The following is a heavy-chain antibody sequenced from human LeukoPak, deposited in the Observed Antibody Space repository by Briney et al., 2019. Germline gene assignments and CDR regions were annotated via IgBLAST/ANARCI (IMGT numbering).Heavy chain of an antibody. CDR3: ARRIVVPKQGQYYYYMDV. V-gene: IGHV1-18*01. CDR2: ISAYNGNT. CDR1: GYTFTSYG. Sequence: ASVKVSCKASGYTFTSYGISWVRQAPGQGLEWMGWISAYNGNTNYAQKLQGRVTMTTDTSTSTAYMELRSLRSDDTAVYYCARRIVVPKQGQYYYYMDVWGKGTTVTVSS. D-gene: IGHD3-22*01. J-gene: IGHJ6*03.